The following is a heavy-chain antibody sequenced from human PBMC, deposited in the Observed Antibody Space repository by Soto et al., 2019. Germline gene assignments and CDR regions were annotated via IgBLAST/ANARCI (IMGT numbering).Heavy chain of an antibody. CDR1: GGSFSGYY. J-gene: IGHJ4*02. CDR3: ARGFIYGHFFEDQYYFDY. V-gene: IGHV4-34*01. CDR2: INHSGST. D-gene: IGHD3-3*01. Sequence: SETLSLTCAVYGGSFSGYYWSWIRQPPGKGLEWIGEINHSGSTNYNPSLKSRVTISVDTSKNQFSLKLSSVTAADTAVYYCARGFIYGHFFEDQYYFDYWGQGTRVTVSS.